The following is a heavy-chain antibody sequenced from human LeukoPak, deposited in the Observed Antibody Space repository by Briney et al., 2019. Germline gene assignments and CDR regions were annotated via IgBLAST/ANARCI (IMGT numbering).Heavy chain of an antibody. V-gene: IGHV3-7*03. CDR1: GFTFSSYW. J-gene: IGHJ4*02. CDR2: IKQDGSEK. CDR3: AKVPLIAAPKHFDY. D-gene: IGHD6-13*01. Sequence: GGSLRLSCAASGFTFSSYWMSWVRQAPGKGLEWVANIKQDGSEKYYVDSVKGRFTISRDNSKNTPYLQMNRLRAEDTAVYYCAKVPLIAAPKHFDYWGQGTLVTVSS.